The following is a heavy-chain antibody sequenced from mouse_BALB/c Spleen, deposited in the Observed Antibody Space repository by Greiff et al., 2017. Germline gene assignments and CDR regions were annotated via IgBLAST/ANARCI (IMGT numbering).Heavy chain of an antibody. CDR1: GYTFTDYW. CDR2: IDTSDSYT. D-gene: IGHD2-4*01. CDR3: ARGATMITTGFAY. V-gene: IGHV1-69*01. J-gene: IGHJ3*01. Sequence: QVQLQQPGAELVMPGASVKMSCKASGYTFTDYWMHWVKQRPGQGLEWIGAIDTSDSYTSYNQKFKGKATLTVDESSSTAYMQLSSLTSEDSAVYYCARGATMITTGFAYWGQGTLVTVSA.